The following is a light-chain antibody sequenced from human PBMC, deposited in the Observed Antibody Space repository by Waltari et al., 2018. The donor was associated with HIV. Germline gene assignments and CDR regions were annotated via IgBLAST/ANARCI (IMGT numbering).Light chain of an antibody. Sequence: QSALTQPRSVSGSPGQSVTISCTGTSSDVGGYNYVSWYQHHPGKAPKFMIYDVNKRPSGVPDRFSGSKSGNTASLTISGLQAEDEADYCCWAFAGFSNILFGGGTKLTVL. CDR2: DVN. CDR3: WAFAGFSNIL. J-gene: IGLJ2*01. CDR1: SSDVGGYNY. V-gene: IGLV2-11*01.